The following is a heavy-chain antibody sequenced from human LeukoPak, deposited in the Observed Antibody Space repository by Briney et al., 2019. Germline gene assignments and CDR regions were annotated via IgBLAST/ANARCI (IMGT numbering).Heavy chain of an antibody. CDR3: ARTSGRVSWYFDY. J-gene: IGHJ4*02. V-gene: IGHV4-39*07. Sequence: SETLSLTCTVSGVSITSYYWGWIRPPPGKGLEWIGSIYYSGSTYYNPSLKSRVTISVDTSKNQFSLKLSSVTAADTAVYYCARTSGRVSWYFDYWGQGTLVTVSS. CDR1: GVSITSYY. D-gene: IGHD2-8*01. CDR2: IYYSGST.